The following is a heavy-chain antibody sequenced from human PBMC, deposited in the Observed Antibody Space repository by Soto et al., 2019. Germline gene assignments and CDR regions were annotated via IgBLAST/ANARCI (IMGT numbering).Heavy chain of an antibody. V-gene: IGHV1-46*01. CDR3: ARAGYCSGGTCFHGNCDY. CDR1: GYTFTTYY. J-gene: IGHJ4*02. CDR2: INPNGGST. D-gene: IGHD2-15*01. Sequence: QVQLVQSGAEVKRPGASVKVSCKASGYTFTTYYMHWVRQAPGQGLEWLGIINPNGGSTTYAQKCQRRVTMTRDTSTSTVYLELSSLRSEDTAVYYCARAGYCSGGTCFHGNCDYWGQGTLVTVSA.